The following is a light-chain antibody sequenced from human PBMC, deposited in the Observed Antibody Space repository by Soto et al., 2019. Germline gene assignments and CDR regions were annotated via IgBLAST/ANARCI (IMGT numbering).Light chain of an antibody. V-gene: IGKV1-39*01. CDR1: QSISSY. Sequence: DIQMTQPPSSLPASVGDRVTITCRASQSISSYLNWYQQKPGKAPKLLIYAASSLQSGVPSRFSGSGSGTDFTLTISSLQPEDFATYYCQQSYSTPRTFGQGTKVDIK. CDR2: AAS. CDR3: QQSYSTPRT. J-gene: IGKJ1*01.